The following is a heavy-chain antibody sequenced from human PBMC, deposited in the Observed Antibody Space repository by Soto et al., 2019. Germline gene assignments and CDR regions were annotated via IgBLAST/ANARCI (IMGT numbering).Heavy chain of an antibody. Sequence: ASVKVSCKASGYTFTGYYMHWVRQAPGQGLEWMGWINPNNGGTNYAQKFQGRVTMTTDTSTSTAYMELRSLRSDDTAVYYGARDEGSGELDYWGQGSLVTVSS. J-gene: IGHJ4*02. V-gene: IGHV1-2*02. D-gene: IGHD2-15*01. CDR1: GYTFTGYY. CDR2: INPNNGGT. CDR3: ARDEGSGELDY.